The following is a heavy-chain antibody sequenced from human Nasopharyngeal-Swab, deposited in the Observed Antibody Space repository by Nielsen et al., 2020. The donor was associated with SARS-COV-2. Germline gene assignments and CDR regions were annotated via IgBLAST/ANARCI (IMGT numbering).Heavy chain of an antibody. CDR2: IDSDGGAT. CDR3: TRGGRIAPHVPAS. CDR1: GFTFSSHW. J-gene: IGHJ5*02. D-gene: IGHD2-21*01. Sequence: GESLKISCAASGFTFSSHWMHWVRQPPGKGLVWVSRIDSDGGATTYADSVKGRFTIPRDNAKNTLYLQMNSLRAEDTAVYYCTRGGRIAPHVPASWGQGTLVTVSS. V-gene: IGHV3-74*01.